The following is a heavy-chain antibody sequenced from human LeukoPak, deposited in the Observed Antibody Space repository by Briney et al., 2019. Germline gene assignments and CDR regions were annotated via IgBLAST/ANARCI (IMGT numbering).Heavy chain of an antibody. CDR3: ARGLSYYYDSSGYYPDAFDI. V-gene: IGHV3-74*01. J-gene: IGHJ3*02. D-gene: IGHD3-22*01. Sequence: GGSLTLYCAASGFIFSNYWMHWVRQAPGKGLVWVSRIHSDGGSTTYADSVKGTFTISRYNAKNTLYLQMNSLRAEDTAVYYCARGLSYYYDSSGYYPDAFDIWGQGTMVTVSS. CDR2: IHSDGGST. CDR1: GFIFSNYW.